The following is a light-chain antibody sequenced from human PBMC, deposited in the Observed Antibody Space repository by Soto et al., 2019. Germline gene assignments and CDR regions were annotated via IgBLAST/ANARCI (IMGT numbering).Light chain of an antibody. J-gene: IGKJ1*01. CDR3: QQYQKLGT. Sequence: IVMTQFPATLSVSPGESATLSCRAGQTIYSNVAWYQQRPGQAPRLLIYRASTRATGVPARFSGSGSGTEFTLTISGLQSEDFALYYCQQYQKLGTFGQGTKV. CDR2: RAS. V-gene: IGKV3-15*01. CDR1: QTIYSN.